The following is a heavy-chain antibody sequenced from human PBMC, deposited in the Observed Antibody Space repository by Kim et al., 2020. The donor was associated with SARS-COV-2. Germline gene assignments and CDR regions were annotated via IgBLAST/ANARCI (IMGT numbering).Heavy chain of an antibody. D-gene: IGHD1-26*01. Sequence: CADSVKGRFTISRDNSKNTLYLQMNSLRAEDTAVYYCAKGGVGAPDAFDIWGQGTMVTVSS. CDR3: AKGGVGAPDAFDI. J-gene: IGHJ3*02. V-gene: IGHV3-30*02.